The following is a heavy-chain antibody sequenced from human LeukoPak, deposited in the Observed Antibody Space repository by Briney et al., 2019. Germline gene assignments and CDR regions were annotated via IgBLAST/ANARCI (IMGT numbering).Heavy chain of an antibody. CDR2: INPNSGGT. V-gene: IGHV1-2*02. Sequence: ASVKVSCKASGYTFTGYYMHWVRQAPGQGLEWMGWINPNSGGTNYAQKFQGRVTMTRDTSISTAYMELSRLRSDDTAVYYCARKGSSSGAHKDNWFDPWGQGTLVTVSS. CDR3: ARKGSSSGAHKDNWFDP. J-gene: IGHJ5*02. D-gene: IGHD6-6*01. CDR1: GYTFTGYY.